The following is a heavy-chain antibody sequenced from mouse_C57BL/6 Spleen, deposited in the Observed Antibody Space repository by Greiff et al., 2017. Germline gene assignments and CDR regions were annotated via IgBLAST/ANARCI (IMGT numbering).Heavy chain of an antibody. CDR2: IDPSDSYT. Sequence: VQLQQPGAELVMPGASVKLSCKASGYTFTSYWMHWVKQRPGQGLEWIGEIDPSDSYTNYNQKFKGKSTLTVDKSSSTAYMQLSSLTSEDSAVYYCARRYGSSHEAMDYWGQGTSVTVSS. CDR1: GYTFTSYW. V-gene: IGHV1-69*01. J-gene: IGHJ4*01. D-gene: IGHD1-1*01. CDR3: ARRYGSSHEAMDY.